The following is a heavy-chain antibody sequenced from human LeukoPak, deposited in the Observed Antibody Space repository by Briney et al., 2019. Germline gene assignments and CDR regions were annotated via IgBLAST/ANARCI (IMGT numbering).Heavy chain of an antibody. CDR1: GDSVSSNNGA. V-gene: IGHV6-1*01. Sequence: SQTLSLTCAISGDSVSSNNGAWNWIRQSPSRGLEWLGSTYYRSKWYNDYAEFIQGRITINPDTSKNQFSLQLNSVTPEDTAVYYCARDLGTSGWYTFDFWGQGTLVTVSS. D-gene: IGHD6-19*01. CDR2: TYYRSKWYN. CDR3: ARDLGTSGWYTFDF. J-gene: IGHJ4*02.